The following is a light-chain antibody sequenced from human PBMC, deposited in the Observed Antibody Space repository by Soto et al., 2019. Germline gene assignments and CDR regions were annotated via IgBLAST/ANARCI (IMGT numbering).Light chain of an antibody. CDR2: DAS. CDR3: QQRSNWWT. J-gene: IGKJ1*01. Sequence: EIVLTQSPATLSLSPGERATLSCRASQSVSSYLAWYQQKPGQAPRLLIYDASNRATSIPARFSGSGSGTDFTPTISSLEPEDFAVYYCQQRSNWWTFGQGTKVDIK. V-gene: IGKV3-11*01. CDR1: QSVSSY.